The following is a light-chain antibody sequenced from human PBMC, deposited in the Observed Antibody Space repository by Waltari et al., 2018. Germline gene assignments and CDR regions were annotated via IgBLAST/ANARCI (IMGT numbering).Light chain of an antibody. CDR2: AAS. V-gene: IGKV1-9*01. J-gene: IGKJ4*01. CDR1: QGICSS. Sequence: DIQLTQSPSFLSVSVGDRVTITCRASQGICSSLAWYQQKPGKAPKLLMYAASSLQSGVPSRFSGSGSGTEFTLTISRLQAEDFAIYYCRQVSTYPLTIGGGTKVEIK. CDR3: RQVSTYPLT.